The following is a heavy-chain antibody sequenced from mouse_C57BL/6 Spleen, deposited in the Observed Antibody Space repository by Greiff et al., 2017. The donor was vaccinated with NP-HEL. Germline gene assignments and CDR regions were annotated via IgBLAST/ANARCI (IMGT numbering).Heavy chain of an antibody. J-gene: IGHJ3*01. CDR1: GYTFTDYY. V-gene: IGHV1-76*01. CDR3: ARGGVPGWFAY. Sequence: QVQLQQSGAELVRPGASVKLSCKASGYTFTDYYINWVKQRPGQGLEWIARIYPGSGNTYYNEKFKGKATLTAEKSSSTAYMQLSSLTSEDSAVYFCARGGVPGWFAYWGQGTLVTVSA. CDR2: IYPGSGNT.